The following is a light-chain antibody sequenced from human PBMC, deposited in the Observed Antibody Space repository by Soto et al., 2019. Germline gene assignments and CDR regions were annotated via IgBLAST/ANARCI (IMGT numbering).Light chain of an antibody. Sequence: SVLTQPPSVSGPPGQRVNISCSGSSSNIGRDYVYWYQQFPGTAPKLLIYRGNQRPSGVPDRFSGSKSGTSASLAISGLRSDDESDYYCVAWDDSLSGYVFGTGTKVTVL. CDR3: VAWDDSLSGYV. CDR1: SSNIGRDY. CDR2: RGN. J-gene: IGLJ1*01. V-gene: IGLV1-47*01.